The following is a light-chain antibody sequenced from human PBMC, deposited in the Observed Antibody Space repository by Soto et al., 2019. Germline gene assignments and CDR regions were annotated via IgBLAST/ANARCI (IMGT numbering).Light chain of an antibody. CDR3: CSYAGSYTHV. J-gene: IGLJ1*01. V-gene: IGLV2-11*01. Sequence: QSALTQPRSVSGSPGQSVTISCTGTSSDVGGYNYVSWYQQHPGKAPKLMIYDVSKRPSGVPDRFSGSKSGNTASLTISGLQAEDEADYYCCSYAGSYTHVLETGTKLTVL. CDR2: DVS. CDR1: SSDVGGYNY.